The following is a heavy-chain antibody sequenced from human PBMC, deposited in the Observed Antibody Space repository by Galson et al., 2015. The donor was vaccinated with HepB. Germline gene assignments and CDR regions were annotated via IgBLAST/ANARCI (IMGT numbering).Heavy chain of an antibody. CDR2: IYWDDDK. J-gene: IGHJ6*03. V-gene: IGHV2-5*02. CDR3: ARMKSSTAAGIVSAVRNYYYYYYMDV. CDR1: GFSLSTSGVG. Sequence: PALVKPTQTLTLTCTFSGFSLSTSGVGVGWIRQPPGKALEWLALIYWDDDKRYSPSLKSRLTITKDTSKNQVVLTMTNMDPVDTATYYCARMKSSTAAGIVSAVRNYYYYYYMDVWGKGTTVTVSS. D-gene: IGHD1-26*01.